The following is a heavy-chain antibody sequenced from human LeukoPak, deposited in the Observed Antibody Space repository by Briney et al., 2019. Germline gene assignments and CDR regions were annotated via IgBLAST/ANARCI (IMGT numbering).Heavy chain of an antibody. D-gene: IGHD3-3*01. J-gene: IGHJ6*03. CDR2: IKQDGSEK. V-gene: IGHV3-7*01. CDR3: ARNGRYYDFWSGYYRVYYYMDV. Sequence: GGSLTPSCAASGFTFRSYWMSWVRQAPGKGRGCVANIKQDGSEKYDVVSVKGRFTISRDNAKNSLYLQMNSLRAEDTAVYYCARNGRYYDFWSGYYRVYYYMDVWGKGTTVTVSS. CDR1: GFTFRSYW.